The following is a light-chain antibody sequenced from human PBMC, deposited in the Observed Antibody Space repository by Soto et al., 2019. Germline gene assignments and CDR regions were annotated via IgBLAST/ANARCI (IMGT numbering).Light chain of an antibody. CDR2: GAS. V-gene: IGKV3-20*01. CDR3: QQYGSSPWA. J-gene: IGKJ1*01. CDR1: QSVSSSY. Sequence: EIVLTQSPGTLSLSPGERATLSCRASQSVSSSYLAWYQQKPGQAPRLLIYGASSRATGIPDRFSGSGSGTEFTLTINSLQSEDFAVYYCQQYGSSPWAFGQGTKVDIK.